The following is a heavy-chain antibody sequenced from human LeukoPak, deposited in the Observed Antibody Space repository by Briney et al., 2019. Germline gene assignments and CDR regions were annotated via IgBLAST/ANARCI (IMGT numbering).Heavy chain of an antibody. CDR2: ISGSGGST. Sequence: GGSLRLSCAASGFTFSSYAMSWVRQAPGKGLEWVSAISGSGGSTYYADSVKGRFTISRDNAKNSLYLQMNSLRAEDTAVYYCARDKIVGATNLDYWGQGTLVTVSS. CDR3: ARDKIVGATNLDY. D-gene: IGHD1-26*01. V-gene: IGHV3-23*01. J-gene: IGHJ4*02. CDR1: GFTFSSYA.